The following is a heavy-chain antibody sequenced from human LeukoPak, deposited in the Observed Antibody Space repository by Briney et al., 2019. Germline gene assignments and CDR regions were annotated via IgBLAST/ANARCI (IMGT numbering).Heavy chain of an antibody. CDR3: ARDQYGSGDGYYMDA. D-gene: IGHD3-10*01. CDR1: GFTFSTYD. V-gene: IGHV3-48*03. CDR2: ISSSGITI. Sequence: PGGSLRLSCAASGFTFSTYDMNWVRQAPGKGLEWISYISSSGITIFYADSVKGRFTISRDNAKNSLYLQMNSLRAEDTAVYYCARDQYGSGDGYYMDAWGKGTTVTISS. J-gene: IGHJ6*03.